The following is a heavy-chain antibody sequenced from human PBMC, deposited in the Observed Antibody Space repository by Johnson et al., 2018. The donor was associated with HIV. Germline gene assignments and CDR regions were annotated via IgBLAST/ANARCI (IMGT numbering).Heavy chain of an antibody. Sequence: VQLVESGGGLVKPGGSLRLSCAASGFTVSSNYMSWVRQATGKGLEWVSVIYSGGSTYYADSVTGRFTISRDNAKNSLYVQMNSLRAEDTALYYCARDSSSSLIDAFDIWGQGTMVTVSS. CDR2: IYSGGST. D-gene: IGHD6-6*01. J-gene: IGHJ3*02. CDR3: ARDSSSSLIDAFDI. V-gene: IGHV3-66*01. CDR1: GFTVSSNY.